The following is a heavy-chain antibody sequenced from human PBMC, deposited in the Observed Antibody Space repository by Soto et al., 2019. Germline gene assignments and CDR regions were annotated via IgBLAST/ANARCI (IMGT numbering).Heavy chain of an antibody. Sequence: EVQLVESGGGLVQPGGSLRLSCAASGFTFSSYWMHWVRQAPGKGLVWVSRINSDGSSTSYADSVKGRFTISRDNAKNTLYRQMNCLRGEDTAVYYCARGDDFWSGYYTPDSWGQGTMVTVSS. CDR2: INSDGSST. CDR3: ARGDDFWSGYYTPDS. D-gene: IGHD3-3*01. CDR1: GFTFSSYW. J-gene: IGHJ3*02. V-gene: IGHV3-74*01.